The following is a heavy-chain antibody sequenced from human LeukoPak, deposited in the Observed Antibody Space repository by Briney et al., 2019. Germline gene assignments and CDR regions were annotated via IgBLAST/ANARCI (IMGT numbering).Heavy chain of an antibody. V-gene: IGHV3-74*01. D-gene: IGHD3-9*01. CDR2: INSDGSSA. Sequence: PGGSLRLSCAASGFTFSSYWMHWVRQAPGKGLVWVSRINSDGSSASYADSVKGRFTISRDNAKNTLYLQMNSLRAEDTAVYYCARAGYDILTGYYYFDYWGQGTLVTVSS. CDR3: ARAGYDILTGYYYFDY. CDR1: GFTFSSYW. J-gene: IGHJ4*02.